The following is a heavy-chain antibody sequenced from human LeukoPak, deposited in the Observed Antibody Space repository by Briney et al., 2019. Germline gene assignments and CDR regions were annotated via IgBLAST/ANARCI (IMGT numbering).Heavy chain of an antibody. D-gene: IGHD3-3*01. CDR3: ARELRFLLRHYFDY. Sequence: PGGSLRLSCAASGFTFSSYGMHWVRQAPGKGLEWVAVISYDGSNKYYADSVKGRFTISRDNSKNTLYLQMNSLRAEDTAVYYCARELRFLLRHYFDYWGQGTLVTVSS. CDR2: ISYDGSNK. J-gene: IGHJ4*02. V-gene: IGHV3-33*01. CDR1: GFTFSSYG.